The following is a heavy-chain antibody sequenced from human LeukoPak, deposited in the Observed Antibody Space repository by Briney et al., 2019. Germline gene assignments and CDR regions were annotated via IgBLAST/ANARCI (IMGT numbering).Heavy chain of an antibody. CDR2: IRYDGSNK. CDR1: GFTFSSYG. Sequence: GGSLRLSCAASGFTFSSYGMHWVRQAPGKGLEWVTFIRYDGSNKYYADSVKGRFTISRDNAKNSLYLQMNSLRAEDTAVYYCARDYNPSSWYLYGYWGQGTLVTVSS. CDR3: ARDYNPSSWYLYGY. D-gene: IGHD6-13*01. J-gene: IGHJ4*02. V-gene: IGHV3-30*02.